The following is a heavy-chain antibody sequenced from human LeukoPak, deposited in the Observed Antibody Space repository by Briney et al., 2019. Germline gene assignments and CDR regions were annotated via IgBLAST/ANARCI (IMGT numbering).Heavy chain of an antibody. D-gene: IGHD1-1*01. V-gene: IGHV1-69*13. CDR2: IIPIFGTA. Sequence: SVKVSCKASGGTFSSYAISWVRQAPGQGLECMGGIIPIFGTANYAQKFQGRVTITADESTTTAYMELSSLRSEDTAVYYCARPNPPPRDWNDVGWFDPWGQGTLVTVSS. J-gene: IGHJ5*02. CDR1: GGTFSSYA. CDR3: ARPNPPPRDWNDVGWFDP.